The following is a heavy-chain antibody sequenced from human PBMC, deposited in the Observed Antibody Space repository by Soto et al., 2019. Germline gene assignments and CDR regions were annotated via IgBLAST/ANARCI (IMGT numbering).Heavy chain of an antibody. D-gene: IGHD3-22*01. V-gene: IGHV3-30*18. Sequence: GGSLRLSCAASGFTFSSYGMHWVGQAPGKGLEWVAVISYDGSNKYYADSVKGRFTISRDNSKNTLYLQMNSLRAEDTAVYYCAKVYYYDSSGYYYHVGYYYGMYVWGQGTTVTVS. CDR3: AKVYYYDSSGYYYHVGYYYGMYV. J-gene: IGHJ6*02. CDR1: GFTFSSYG. CDR2: ISYDGSNK.